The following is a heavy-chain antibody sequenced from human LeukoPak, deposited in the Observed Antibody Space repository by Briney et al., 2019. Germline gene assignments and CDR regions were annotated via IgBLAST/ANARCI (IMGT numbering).Heavy chain of an antibody. CDR1: GYSISSGYY. CDR3: ARAPPPDQLYYYYGMDV. V-gene: IGHV4-38-2*01. D-gene: IGHD2-2*01. J-gene: IGHJ6*02. CDR2: IYHSGST. Sequence: SETLSLTCAVSGYSISSGYYWGWIRQPPGRGLEWIGSIYHSGSTNYNPSLKSRVAISVDTSKNQFSLKLSSVTAADTAVYYCARAPPPDQLYYYYGMDVWGQGTTVTVSS.